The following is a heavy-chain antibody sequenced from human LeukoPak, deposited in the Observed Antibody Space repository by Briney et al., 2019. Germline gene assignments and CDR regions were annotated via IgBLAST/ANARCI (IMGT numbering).Heavy chain of an antibody. CDR2: IIPIFGTA. CDR3: ARGGSTMVRGVITGYDY. D-gene: IGHD3-10*01. CDR1: GGTFSTYA. V-gene: IGHV1-69*13. J-gene: IGHJ4*02. Sequence: ASVKVSCKASGGTFSTYAITWVRQAPGQGLEWMGGIIPIFGTANSAQKFQGRVTITADESTSTAYMELSSLRSEDTAVYYCARGGSTMVRGVITGYDYWGQGTLVTVSS.